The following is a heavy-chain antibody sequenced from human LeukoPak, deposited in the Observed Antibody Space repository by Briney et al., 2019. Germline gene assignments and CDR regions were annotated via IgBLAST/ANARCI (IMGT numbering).Heavy chain of an antibody. V-gene: IGHV4-59*01. CDR1: GGSISSLY. CDR2: MSDTGRT. J-gene: IGHJ5*02. D-gene: IGHD5-12*01. CDR3: ARARGYDSGYDNYLKSSWFDP. Sequence: SETLSLTCSVSGGSISSLYWSWIRQPPGKGLEWIGYMSDTGRTNYNPSLKSRVTISGDTPKNQISLKVNSVTAADTAVYFCARARGYDSGYDNYLKSSWFDPWGQGTLVTVSS.